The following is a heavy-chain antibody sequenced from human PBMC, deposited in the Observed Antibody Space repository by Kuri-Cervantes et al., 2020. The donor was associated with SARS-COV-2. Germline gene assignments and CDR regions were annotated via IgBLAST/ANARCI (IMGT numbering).Heavy chain of an antibody. CDR3: ARALSYTGYSGSYNWFDP. Sequence: SETLSLTCTVSGGSISSSFYYWGWIRQPPGKGLEWIGSIYYSGSTYYIPSLKSRVTISVDTSKNQFSLKLSSVTAADTAVYYCARALSYTGYSGSYNWFDPWGQGTLVTVSS. D-gene: IGHD1-26*01. V-gene: IGHV4-39*07. CDR2: IYYSGST. J-gene: IGHJ5*02. CDR1: GGSISSSFYY.